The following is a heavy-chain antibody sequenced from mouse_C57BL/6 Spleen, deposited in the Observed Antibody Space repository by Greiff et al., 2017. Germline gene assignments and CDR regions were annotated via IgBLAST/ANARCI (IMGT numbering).Heavy chain of an antibody. J-gene: IGHJ4*01. CDR2: IDPSDSYT. CDR3: ARRLLRWGGYAMDY. Sequence: QVQLKQPGAELVKPGASVKLSCKASGYTFTSYWMQWVKQRPGQGLEWIGEIDPSDSYTNYNQKFKGKATLTVDTSSSTAYMQLSSLTSEDSAVYYCARRLLRWGGYAMDYWGQGTSVTVSS. CDR1: GYTFTSYW. D-gene: IGHD1-1*01. V-gene: IGHV1-50*01.